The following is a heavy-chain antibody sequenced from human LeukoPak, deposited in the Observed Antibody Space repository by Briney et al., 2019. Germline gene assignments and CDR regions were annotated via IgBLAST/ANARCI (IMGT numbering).Heavy chain of an antibody. V-gene: IGHV3-30-3*01. CDR3: ARDRVARFGAPAYGMDV. Sequence: GGSLRLSCAASGFTFSSYAMHWVRQAPGKGLEWVAVISYSGSNKYYADSVKGRFTISRDNSKNTLYLQMNSLRAEDTAVYYCARDRVARFGAPAYGMDVWGQGTTVTVSS. CDR2: ISYSGSNK. D-gene: IGHD3-10*01. CDR1: GFTFSSYA. J-gene: IGHJ6*02.